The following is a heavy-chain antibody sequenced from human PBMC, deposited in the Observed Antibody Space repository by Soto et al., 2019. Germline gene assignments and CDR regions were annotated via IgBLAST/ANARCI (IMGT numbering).Heavy chain of an antibody. J-gene: IGHJ4*02. D-gene: IGHD1-26*01. CDR3: AGPSGSYSDFDY. V-gene: IGHV1-69*13. CDR1: GGTFSSYA. CDR2: IIPIFGTA. Sequence: SVKVSCKASGGTFSSYAISWVRQAPGQGLEWMGGIIPIFGTANYAQKFQGRVTITADESTSTAYMELSSLRSEDTAVYYCAGPSGSYSDFDYWGQGTLVTVSS.